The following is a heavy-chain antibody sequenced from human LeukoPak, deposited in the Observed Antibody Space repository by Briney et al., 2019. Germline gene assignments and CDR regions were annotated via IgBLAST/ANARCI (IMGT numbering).Heavy chain of an antibody. CDR3: ARDKYYYGSGRDYYYMDV. CDR1: GGSISSGSYY. J-gene: IGHJ6*03. CDR2: IYTSGST. V-gene: IGHV4-61*02. D-gene: IGHD3-10*01. Sequence: PSETLSLTCTVSGGSISSGSYYWSWIRQPAGKGLEWIGRIYTSGSTNYNPSLKSRVTMSVDTSKNQFSLKLSSVTAADTAVYYCARDKYYYGSGRDYYYMDVWGKGTTVTISS.